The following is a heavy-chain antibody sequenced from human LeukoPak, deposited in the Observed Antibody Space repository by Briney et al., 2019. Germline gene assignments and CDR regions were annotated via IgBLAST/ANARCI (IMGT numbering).Heavy chain of an antibody. CDR1: GGSITSYH. CDR2: IYYSGST. Sequence: SETLSLTCTVSGGSITSYHYSRIRQPPGKGLEWIGYIYYSGSTNYNPSLKSRVTISVDTSKNQFSLKLSSVTAADTAVYYCARGGSGTYYHYWGQGTLVTVSS. CDR3: ARGGSGTYYHY. D-gene: IGHD1-26*01. J-gene: IGHJ4*02. V-gene: IGHV4-59*01.